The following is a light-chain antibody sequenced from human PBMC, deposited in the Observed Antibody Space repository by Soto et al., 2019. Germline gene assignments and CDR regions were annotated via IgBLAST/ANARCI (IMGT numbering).Light chain of an antibody. Sequence: DIVMTQSPDSLAVSLGERATINCKSSQRILYRPNNKEKLAWYQQKPGQPPKLLIYWASTRESGVPDRFSGSGSGTDFTLTISSLQAEDVAVYYCQQYYSTPITFGQGTRLEIK. CDR1: QRILYRPNNKEK. V-gene: IGKV4-1*01. CDR2: WAS. CDR3: QQYYSTPIT. J-gene: IGKJ5*01.